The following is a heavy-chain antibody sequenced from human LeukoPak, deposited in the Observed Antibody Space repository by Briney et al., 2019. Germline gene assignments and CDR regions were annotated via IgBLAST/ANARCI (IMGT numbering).Heavy chain of an antibody. J-gene: IGHJ3*02. Sequence: PGGSLRLSCAASGFTFDDYGMSWVRQAPGKGLEWVSDINWNGGSTGYADSVKGRFTISRDNAKNSLYLQMNSLRAEDTALYYCARDPGTTGTTWYAFDIWGQGTMVTVSS. CDR1: GFTFDDYG. CDR3: ARDPGTTGTTWYAFDI. CDR2: INWNGGST. D-gene: IGHD1-1*01. V-gene: IGHV3-20*04.